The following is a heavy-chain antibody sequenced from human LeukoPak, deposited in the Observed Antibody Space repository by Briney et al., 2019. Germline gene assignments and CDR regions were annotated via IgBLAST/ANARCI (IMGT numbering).Heavy chain of an antibody. CDR1: GYTLTELS. Sequence: GASVKVSCKVSGYTLTELSMHWVRQAPGKGLERMGGFDPEDGETIYAQKFQGRVTMTEDTSTDTAYMELSSLRSEDTAVYYCATGKGRRLYIVGATNVLLNWGQGTLVTVSS. D-gene: IGHD1-26*01. CDR2: FDPEDGET. J-gene: IGHJ4*02. CDR3: ATGKGRRLYIVGATNVLLN. V-gene: IGHV1-24*01.